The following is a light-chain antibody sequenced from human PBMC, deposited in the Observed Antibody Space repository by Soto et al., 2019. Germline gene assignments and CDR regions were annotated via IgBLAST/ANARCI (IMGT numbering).Light chain of an antibody. CDR3: QHYNSYSEA. J-gene: IGKJ1*01. CDR2: KAS. CDR1: QSIRSY. V-gene: IGKV1-5*03. Sequence: DIQMTQSPSSLAASVGDRVTIICRASQSIRSYVNWYQQKPGTAPKLPIDKASTLKSGVPSRFSGSGSGTEFTLSISSLQPDDFATYYCQHYNSYSEAFGQGTKVDIK.